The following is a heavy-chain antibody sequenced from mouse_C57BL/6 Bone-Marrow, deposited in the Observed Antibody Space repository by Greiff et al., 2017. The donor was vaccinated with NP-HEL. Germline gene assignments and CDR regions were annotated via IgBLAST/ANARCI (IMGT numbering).Heavy chain of an antibody. CDR2: IDPSDSYT. V-gene: IGHV1-50*01. CDR1: GYTFTSYW. Sequence: QVQLQQPGAELVKPGASVKLSCKASGYTFTSYWMQWVKQRPGQGLEWIGEIDPSDSYTNYNQKFKGKATLTVDTSSSTAYMQLSSLTSEDSAVYYCAREQFITTVGATDYYAMDYWGQGTSVTVSA. J-gene: IGHJ4*01. CDR3: AREQFITTVGATDYYAMDY. D-gene: IGHD1-1*01.